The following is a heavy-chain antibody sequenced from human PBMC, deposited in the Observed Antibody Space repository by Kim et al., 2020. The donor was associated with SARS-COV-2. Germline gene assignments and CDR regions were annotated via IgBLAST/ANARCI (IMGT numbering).Heavy chain of an antibody. CDR1: GDSVSSNSAA. J-gene: IGHJ5*02. Sequence: SQTLSLTCAISGDSVSSNSAAWNWIRQSPSRGLEWLGRTYYRSKWYNDYAVSVKSRITINPDTSKNQFSLQLNSVTPEDTAVYYCARGVRGWNSFLRPNNWFDPWGQGSLVTDSA. D-gene: IGHD1-7*01. V-gene: IGHV6-1*01. CDR3: ARGVRGWNSFLRPNNWFDP. CDR2: TYYRSKWYN.